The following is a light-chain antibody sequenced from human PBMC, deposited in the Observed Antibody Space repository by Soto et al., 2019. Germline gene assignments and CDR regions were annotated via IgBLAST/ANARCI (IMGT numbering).Light chain of an antibody. V-gene: IGKV3-11*01. CDR1: QSVSKY. CDR2: DAS. Sequence: EVVLTQSPPTLSLSPGERATLSCRASQSVSKYLAWYQQRPGQAPRLLIYDASNRATGIPARFSGSGSGTDFTLTISSLEAEDFAVYYCQQRSNWPPLTFGGGTKVEMK. CDR3: QQRSNWPPLT. J-gene: IGKJ4*01.